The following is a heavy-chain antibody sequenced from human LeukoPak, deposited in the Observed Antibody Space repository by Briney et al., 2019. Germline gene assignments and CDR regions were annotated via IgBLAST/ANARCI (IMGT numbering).Heavy chain of an antibody. J-gene: IGHJ4*02. V-gene: IGHV3-74*01. D-gene: IGHD6-13*01. CDR3: ARELSASPAAGSPFDY. CDR2: IASDGSST. CDR1: GFTFSSYW. Sequence: GGSLRLSCAASGFTFSSYWMNWVRQAPGKGLVWVSRIASDGSSTTYADSVKGRFSISRDNAKNTLYLQMNSLRVEDTAVYYCARELSASPAAGSPFDYWGQGTLVTVSS.